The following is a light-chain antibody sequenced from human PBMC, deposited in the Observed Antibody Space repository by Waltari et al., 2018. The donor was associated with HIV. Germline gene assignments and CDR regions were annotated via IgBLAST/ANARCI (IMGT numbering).Light chain of an antibody. J-gene: IGKJ2*01. V-gene: IGKV3-15*01. CDR3: QQYLNWPPHT. CDR2: GAS. CDR1: QTISSN. Sequence: EIVMTQSPATLSVSPGERATLSCRASQTISSNLAWYQQKPGQAPRLLIYGASTRATGIPARVSGSGYGTEFTLTISSLQSEDFAVYYCQQYLNWPPHTFGQGTKLEIK.